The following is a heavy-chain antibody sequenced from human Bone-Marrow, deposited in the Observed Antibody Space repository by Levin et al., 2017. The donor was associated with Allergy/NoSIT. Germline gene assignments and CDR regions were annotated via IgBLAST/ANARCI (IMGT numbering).Heavy chain of an antibody. CDR2: IKTKAGGGTT. CDR1: GFAFRDAW. J-gene: IGHJ4*02. V-gene: IGHV3-15*01. D-gene: IGHD5-18*01. Sequence: GESLKISCAASGFAFRDAWMGWVRQAPGKGLEWVGRIKTKAGGGTTAYGAPVKGRFTISRDDSTNTLYLVMNSLKIEDTAVYYCATQLSTHDWGQGTLVTVSS. CDR3: ATQLSTHD.